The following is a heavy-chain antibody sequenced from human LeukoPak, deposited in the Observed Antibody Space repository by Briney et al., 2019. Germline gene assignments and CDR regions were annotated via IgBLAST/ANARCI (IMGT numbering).Heavy chain of an antibody. CDR3: ARHRYSSSWLYYFDY. Sequence: SETLSLTCAVSGGSISSSSYYWGWIRQPPGKGLEWIGSISYSGSTYYNPSLRSRVTISVDTSKNQFSLKLSSVTAADTAVYYCARHRYSSSWLYYFDYWGQGTLVTASS. CDR1: GGSISSSSYY. D-gene: IGHD6-13*01. V-gene: IGHV4-39*01. CDR2: ISYSGST. J-gene: IGHJ4*02.